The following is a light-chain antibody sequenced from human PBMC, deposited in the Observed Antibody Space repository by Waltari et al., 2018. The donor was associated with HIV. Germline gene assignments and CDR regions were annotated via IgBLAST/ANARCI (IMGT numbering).Light chain of an antibody. CDR3: HSRDTDEDHYV. J-gene: IGLJ1*01. V-gene: IGLV3-19*01. CDR1: SLRSFF. CDR2: GGN. Sequence: SSELTQDPVVSVALGQTIKIRCQGDSLRSFFANWYQHRPGQAPVLVVYGGNRRPSGIPDRFSASNSGNTSSLIISNSQAVDEAEYFCHSRDTDEDHYVFGGGTRVIVL.